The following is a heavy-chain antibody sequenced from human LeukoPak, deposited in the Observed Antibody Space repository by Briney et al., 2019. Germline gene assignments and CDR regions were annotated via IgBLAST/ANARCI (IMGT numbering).Heavy chain of an antibody. D-gene: IGHD2-2*02. CDR1: GFTFSSYA. CDR3: ARARGVPAAIPQPSFYDY. V-gene: IGHV3-33*08. Sequence: GGSLRLSCAASGFTFSSYAMHWVRQAPGKGLEWVAVIWYDGSNKYYADSVKGRFTISRDNSKNTLYLQMNSLRAEDTAVYYCARARGVPAAIPQPSFYDYWGQGTLVTVSS. J-gene: IGHJ4*02. CDR2: IWYDGSNK.